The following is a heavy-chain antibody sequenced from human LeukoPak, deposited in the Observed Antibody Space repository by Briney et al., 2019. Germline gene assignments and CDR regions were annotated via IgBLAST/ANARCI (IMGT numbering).Heavy chain of an antibody. V-gene: IGHV1-18*01. J-gene: IGHJ4*02. CDR3: ARDKDLGAVAGTFDY. CDR2: ISAYNGHT. CDR1: GYTFSTYG. D-gene: IGHD6-19*01. Sequence: ASVTVSCKASGYTFSTYGISWVRQAPGQGLEWMGWISAYNGHTNYAQKFQGRVTMTTDTSTSTAYMELTSLTSDDTAVYYCARDKDLGAVAGTFDYWGQGTLVTVSS.